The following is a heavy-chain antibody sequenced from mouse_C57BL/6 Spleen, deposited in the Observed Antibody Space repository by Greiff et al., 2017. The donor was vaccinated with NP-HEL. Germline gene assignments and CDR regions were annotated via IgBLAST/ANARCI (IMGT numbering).Heavy chain of an antibody. Sequence: EVQLQQSGGDLVKPGGSLKLSCAASGFTFSSYGMSWVRQTPDKRLEWVATISSGGSYTYYPDSVKGRFTISRDNAKNTLYLQMSSLKAEDTALYYCAGCDLAYWGQGTLVTVSA. V-gene: IGHV5-6*01. J-gene: IGHJ3*01. CDR1: GFTFSSYG. CDR3: AGCDLAY. CDR2: ISSGGSYT.